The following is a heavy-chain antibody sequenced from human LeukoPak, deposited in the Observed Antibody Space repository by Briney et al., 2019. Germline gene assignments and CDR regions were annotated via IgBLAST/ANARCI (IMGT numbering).Heavy chain of an antibody. D-gene: IGHD3-22*01. CDR3: ARDRDYDSSGYYSYFDY. Sequence: GGSLRLSCAASGFTFSSYAMHWVRLAPGKGLEYVSAISSNGGSTYYANSVKGRFTISRDNSKNTLYLQMGSLRAEDMAVYYCARDRDYDSSGYYSYFDYWGQGTLVTVSS. CDR2: ISSNGGST. J-gene: IGHJ4*02. V-gene: IGHV3-64*01. CDR1: GFTFSSYA.